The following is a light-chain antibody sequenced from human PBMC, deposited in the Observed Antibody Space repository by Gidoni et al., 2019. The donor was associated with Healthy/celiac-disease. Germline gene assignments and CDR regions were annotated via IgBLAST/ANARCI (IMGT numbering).Light chain of an antibody. CDR1: QSVSSSY. J-gene: IGKJ5*01. Sequence: EIVLTQSPGTLSLSPGERATLSCRASQSVSSSYLAWYQQKPGQAPRLLIYGASSRATGIPDRFSGNGSGTDFTLTISRLEPEDFAVYYCQQYGSSPPITFGHXTRLEIK. CDR2: GAS. V-gene: IGKV3-20*01. CDR3: QQYGSSPPIT.